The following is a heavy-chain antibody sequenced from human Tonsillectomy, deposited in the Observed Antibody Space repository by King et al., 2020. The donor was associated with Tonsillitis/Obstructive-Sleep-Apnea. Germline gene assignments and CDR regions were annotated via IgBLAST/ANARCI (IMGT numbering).Heavy chain of an antibody. Sequence: VQLVESGGGLVKPGGSLRLSCAASGFTFSSYSMNWVRQAPGKGLEWGSSISSSSSYISYADSVRGRFTISRDNAKSSLYLQMNSLRAEDSAVYYCARDSDDAFHIWGQGTMVTLS. V-gene: IGHV3-21*01. J-gene: IGHJ3*02. CDR1: GFTFSSYS. CDR3: ARDSDDAFHI. CDR2: ISSSSSYI.